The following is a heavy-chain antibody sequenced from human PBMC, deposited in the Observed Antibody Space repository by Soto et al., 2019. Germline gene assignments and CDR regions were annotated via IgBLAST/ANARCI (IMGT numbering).Heavy chain of an antibody. D-gene: IGHD2-21*01. CDR2: ISSDGSNK. Sequence: QVQLAESGGGVVQPGRSLRLSCAASGFTFTSYAMHWVRQAPGKGLEWVAVISSDGSNKYYADSVKGRFTISRDNSKNTLYLEMDSMRAEDTALYYCVRVVVPKWGQGTLVTVSS. CDR3: VRVVVPK. CDR1: GFTFTSYA. J-gene: IGHJ4*02. V-gene: IGHV3-30-3*01.